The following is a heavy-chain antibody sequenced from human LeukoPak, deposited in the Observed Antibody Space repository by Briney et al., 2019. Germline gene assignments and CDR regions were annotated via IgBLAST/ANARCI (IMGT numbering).Heavy chain of an antibody. J-gene: IGHJ4*02. CDR1: GYTLTGYY. V-gene: IGHV1-2*02. CDR2: IKPSSGDT. Sequence: GASVKVSCKASGYTLTGYYIHWVRQAPGQGLEWMGWIKPSSGDTNYAQKYQGRVTLTRDLSRSTAYMDLSRLTSDDTAVYYCARGGDSRWVAVFHHWGQGPLVTVSS. D-gene: IGHD5-12*01. CDR3: ARGGDSRWVAVFHH.